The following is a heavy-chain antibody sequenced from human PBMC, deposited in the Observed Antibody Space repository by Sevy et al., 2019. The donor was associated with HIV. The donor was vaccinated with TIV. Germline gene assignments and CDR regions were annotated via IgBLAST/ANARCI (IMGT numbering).Heavy chain of an antibody. CDR1: GFTFSSYA. V-gene: IGHV3-30-3*01. J-gene: IGHJ6*03. CDR2: ISYDGSNK. Sequence: GGSLRLSCAASGFTFSSYAMHWVRQAPGKGLEWVAVISYDGSNKYYADSVKGRFTISRDNSKNTLYLQMNSLRAEDTAVYYCARGGLDDYVWGSYRRSGERQPSYYYYYYMDVWGKGTTVTVSS. CDR3: ARGGLDDYVWGSYRRSGERQPSYYYYYYMDV. D-gene: IGHD3-16*02.